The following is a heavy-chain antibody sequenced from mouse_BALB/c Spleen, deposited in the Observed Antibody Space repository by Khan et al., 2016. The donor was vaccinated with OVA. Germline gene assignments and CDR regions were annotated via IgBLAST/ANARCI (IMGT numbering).Heavy chain of an antibody. J-gene: IGHJ3*01. CDR3: ARGGFAY. CDR1: GFTFIDYG. V-gene: IGHV5-15*02. Sequence: EVELVESGGGLVQPGGSRKLSCAASGFTFIDYGMAWVRQTPGKGPEWIAFISSVAYSIYYADNVTGRFTISRENAKNTLYLERSSLRSDDTAMYYCARGGFAYWGQGTLVTVSA. CDR2: ISSVAYSI.